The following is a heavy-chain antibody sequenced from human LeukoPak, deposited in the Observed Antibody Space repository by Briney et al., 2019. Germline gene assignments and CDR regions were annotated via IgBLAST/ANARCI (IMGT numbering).Heavy chain of an antibody. V-gene: IGHV3-21*01. CDR1: GFTFSSYS. D-gene: IGHD6-13*01. J-gene: IGHJ5*02. CDR2: ISNSSSYI. Sequence: AGSLRLSCPASGFTFSSYSMNWVRQAPGKGLEWVSSISNSSSYIYYADSVKGRFTISRDNAKNSLYLQMNSLRAEDTAVYYCARGGAAAAPNWFDPWGQGTLVTVSS. CDR3: ARGGAAAAPNWFDP.